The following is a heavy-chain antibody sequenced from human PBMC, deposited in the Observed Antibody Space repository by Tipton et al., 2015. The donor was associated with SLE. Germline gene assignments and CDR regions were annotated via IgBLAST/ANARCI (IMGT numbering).Heavy chain of an antibody. V-gene: IGHV3-30*18. D-gene: IGHD1-26*01. CDR1: GFTFSDYY. CDR2: ISSDGSNK. Sequence: SLRLSCAASGFTFSDYYMSWIRQAPGKGLEWVALISSDGSNKYYADSVKGRFTISRDNSKNTLYLQMNSLRVEDTAVYYCAKAGSNWHNYFDYWGQGTLVTVSS. CDR3: AKAGSNWHNYFDY. J-gene: IGHJ4*02.